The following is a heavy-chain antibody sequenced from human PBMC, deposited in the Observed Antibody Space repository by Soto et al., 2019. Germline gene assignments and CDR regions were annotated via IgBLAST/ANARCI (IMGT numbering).Heavy chain of an antibody. Sequence: GGSLRLSCAASGFTFSSYAMSWVRQAPGKGLEWVSAISGSGGSTYYADSVKGRFTISRDNSKNTLYLQMNSLRAEDTAVYYCAKDPRRSHTRYYFDHWGQGTLVTVSS. CDR1: GFTFSSYA. J-gene: IGHJ4*02. V-gene: IGHV3-23*01. CDR3: AKDPRRSHTRYYFDH. D-gene: IGHD1-26*01. CDR2: ISGSGGST.